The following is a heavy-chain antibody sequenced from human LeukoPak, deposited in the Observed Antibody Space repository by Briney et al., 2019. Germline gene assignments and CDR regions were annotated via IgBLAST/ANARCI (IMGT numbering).Heavy chain of an antibody. CDR1: GGSINNYY. V-gene: IGHV4-59*01. D-gene: IGHD2-21*01. CDR3: ARDGNSYSSDY. J-gene: IGHJ4*02. CDR2: IYYSGST. Sequence: SETLSLTCTVSGGSINNYYWSWIRQPPGKGLEWIGYIYYSGSTNYNPSLKSRVTISVDTSKNQFSLKLRSVTAADTAVYHCARDGNSYSSDYWGQGTLVTVSS.